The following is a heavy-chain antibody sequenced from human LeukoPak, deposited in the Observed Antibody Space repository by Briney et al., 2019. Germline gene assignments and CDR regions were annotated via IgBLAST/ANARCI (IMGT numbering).Heavy chain of an antibody. J-gene: IGHJ6*04. CDR2: ISYDGTNK. V-gene: IGHV3-30*18. CDR1: GFTFSSYG. D-gene: IGHD3-16*01. Sequence: QPGGSLRLSCAASGFTFSSYGMHWVRQAPGKGLEWVAVISYDGTNKYYADSVKGRFTISRGNSKNTVYLQMNSLRAEDTAVYYCAKEGGIGGYYYGMDVWGKGTTVTVSS. CDR3: AKEGGIGGYYYGMDV.